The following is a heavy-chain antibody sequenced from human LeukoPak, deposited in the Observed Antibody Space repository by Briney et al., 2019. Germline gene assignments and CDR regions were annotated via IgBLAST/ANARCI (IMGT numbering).Heavy chain of an antibody. CDR1: GYTLTELS. V-gene: IGHV1-24*01. D-gene: IGHD5-12*01. CDR2: FDPEDGET. CDR3: ATDPYSGYETIFDY. J-gene: IGHJ4*02. Sequence: GASVNVSCKVSGYTLTELSMPWVRQAPGKGLEWMGGFDPEDGETIYAQKFQGRVTMTEDTSTDTAYMELSSLRSEDTAVYYCATDPYSGYETIFDYWGQGTLVTVSS.